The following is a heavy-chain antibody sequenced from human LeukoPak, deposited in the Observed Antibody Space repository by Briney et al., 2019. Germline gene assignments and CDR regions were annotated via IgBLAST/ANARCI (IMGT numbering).Heavy chain of an antibody. V-gene: IGHV3-23*01. D-gene: IGHD3/OR15-3a*01. CDR2: ISESGGRT. Sequence: GGSLRLFCAVSGLTLSNYGMSWVRQARGKGLEWVAGISESGGRTKYAASVRGRFTISRDNPKNTLFLQMNSLRADDTAVYFCAKRGVVIRVFLVGFHKEAYYFESWGQGTLVTVSS. CDR1: GLTLSNYG. J-gene: IGHJ4*02. CDR3: AKRGVVIRVFLVGFHKEAYYFES.